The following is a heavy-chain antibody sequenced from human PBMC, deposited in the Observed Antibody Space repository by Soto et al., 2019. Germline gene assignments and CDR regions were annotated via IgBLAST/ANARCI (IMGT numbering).Heavy chain of an antibody. J-gene: IGHJ4*02. Sequence: SETLSLTCSVSGDSVSSGSYYCSWIRQPPGKGLEWIGSVYYSGSTKYNPSLKSRVTMSADASKNQFSLNVSSVTTADTAVYYCAKGARYSYGSLLDYWGRGTLVTVSS. CDR2: VYYSGST. CDR3: AKGARYSYGSLLDY. V-gene: IGHV4-61*01. CDR1: GDSVSSGSYY. D-gene: IGHD5-18*01.